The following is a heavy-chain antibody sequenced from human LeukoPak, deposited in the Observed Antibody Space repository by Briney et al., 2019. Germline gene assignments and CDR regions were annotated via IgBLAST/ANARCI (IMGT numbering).Heavy chain of an antibody. J-gene: IGHJ5*02. D-gene: IGHD6-19*01. CDR1: GFTFSSYW. CDR3: VREGGSGWYSGWFDP. CDR2: INPDGSEK. Sequence: TGGSLRLSCAVSGFTFSSYWMSWVRQAPGKGLVWVANINPDGSEKKYVDSVKGRFIISRDNAENSLDLQMNSLRVEDTAVYYYVREGGSGWYSGWFDPWGQGTRVTVSS. V-gene: IGHV3-7*03.